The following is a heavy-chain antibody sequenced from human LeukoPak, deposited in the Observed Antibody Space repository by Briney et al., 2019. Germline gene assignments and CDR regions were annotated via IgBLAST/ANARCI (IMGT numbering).Heavy chain of an antibody. CDR3: ARRLLRSMTNLDY. Sequence: SQTLSLTCTVSGGSISSGDYYWSWIRQPPGKGLEWIGYIYYSGSTYYNPSLKSRVTISVDTSKNQFSLKLSSVTAADTAVYYCARRLLRSMTNLDYWGQGTLVTASS. J-gene: IGHJ4*02. V-gene: IGHV4-30-4*01. D-gene: IGHD4-11*01. CDR1: GGSISSGDYY. CDR2: IYYSGST.